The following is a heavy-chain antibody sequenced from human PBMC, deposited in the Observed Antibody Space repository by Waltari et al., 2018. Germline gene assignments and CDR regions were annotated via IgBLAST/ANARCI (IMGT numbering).Heavy chain of an antibody. V-gene: IGHV4-38-2*02. D-gene: IGHD3-9*01. CDR1: GYSISSGYY. CDR2: IYHSGST. CDR3: ARDPATYYDILTGYDY. J-gene: IGHJ4*02. Sequence: QVQLQESGPGLVKPSETLSLTCAVSGYSISSGYYWGWIRQPPGKGLEWIGSIYHSGSTYYNPSLKSRVTISVDTSKNQFSLKLSSVTAADTAVYYCARDPATYYDILTGYDYWGQGTLVTVSS.